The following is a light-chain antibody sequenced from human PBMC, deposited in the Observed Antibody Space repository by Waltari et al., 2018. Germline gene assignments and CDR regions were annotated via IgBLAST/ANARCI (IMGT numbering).Light chain of an antibody. CDR3: QTGGHGTWV. CDR1: SGHSSNI. J-gene: IGLJ3*02. CDR2: GNSDGSQ. V-gene: IGLV4-69*01. Sequence: QLVLTQSPSASASLGASVKLTCTLDSGHSSNIIAWLQQQPEKGPRYLVKGNSDGSQGKGAELPYRFSGSSSGPERYLIISIVQSEDEADYYCQTGGHGTWVFGGGTKLTVL.